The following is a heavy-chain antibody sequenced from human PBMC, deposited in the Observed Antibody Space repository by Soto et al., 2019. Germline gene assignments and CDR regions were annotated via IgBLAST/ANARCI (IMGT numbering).Heavy chain of an antibody. CDR3: ARASNDYGDPGAFDI. J-gene: IGHJ3*02. CDR1: GGSISSGGYY. V-gene: IGHV4-31*03. CDR2: IYYSGST. Sequence: SETLSLTCTVSGGSISSGGYYWSWIRQHPGKGLEWIGYIYYSGSTHYNPSLKSRVTISVDTSKNQFSLKLSSVTAADTAVYYCARASNDYGDPGAFDIWGQGTMVTVSS. D-gene: IGHD4-17*01.